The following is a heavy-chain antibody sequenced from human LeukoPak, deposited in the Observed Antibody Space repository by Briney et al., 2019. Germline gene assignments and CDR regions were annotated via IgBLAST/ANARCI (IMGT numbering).Heavy chain of an antibody. Sequence: GASVKVSCKASGYTFTSYDINWVRQATGQGLEWMGWMNPNSGNTGYAQKFQGRVTMTRNTSIRTAYMELSSLRSEDTAVYYCARFSAAAGTYYFDYWGQGTLVTVSS. D-gene: IGHD6-13*01. CDR2: MNPNSGNT. CDR1: GYTFTSYD. J-gene: IGHJ4*02. V-gene: IGHV1-8*01. CDR3: ARFSAAAGTYYFDY.